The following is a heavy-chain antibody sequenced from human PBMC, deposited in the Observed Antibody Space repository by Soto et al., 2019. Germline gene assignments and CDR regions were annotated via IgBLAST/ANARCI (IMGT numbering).Heavy chain of an antibody. J-gene: IGHJ5*02. V-gene: IGHV3-53*02. CDR1: GFNVSYNY. CDR3: GSIAVAEGFDP. D-gene: IGHD6-19*01. CDR2: IHSDGGP. Sequence: EVQLVETGGGLIQPGGSLRLSCAASGFNVSYNYMSWVRQAPGKGLEWVSIIHSDGGPYYADSVKVRFTISRDNSRNTVYLQRNSLRAEDTAVYYCGSIAVAEGFDPWGQGTLVTVSS.